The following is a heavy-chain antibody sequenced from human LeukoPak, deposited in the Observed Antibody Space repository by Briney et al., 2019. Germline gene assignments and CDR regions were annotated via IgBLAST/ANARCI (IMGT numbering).Heavy chain of an antibody. V-gene: IGHV1-69*01. J-gene: IGHJ3*02. CDR2: IISIFGTA. Sequence: SVKVSCKASGGIFSSYAISWVRQAPGQGLEWMGGIISIFGTANYAQKFQGRVTITADESTSTAYMELSSLRSEDTAVYYCARERIVGTIGAFDIWGQGKWSPSLQ. CDR1: GGIFSSYA. CDR3: ARERIVGTIGAFDI. D-gene: IGHD1-26*01.